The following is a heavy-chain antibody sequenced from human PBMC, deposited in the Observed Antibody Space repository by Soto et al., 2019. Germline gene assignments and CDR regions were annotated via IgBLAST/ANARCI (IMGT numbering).Heavy chain of an antibody. CDR2: ISYDGSNK. V-gene: IGHV3-30-3*01. CDR1: GFTFSSYA. CDR3: ARDEAGFGVVVGSKAYYYGMDV. Sequence: QVQLVESGGGVVQPGRSLRLSCAASGFTFSSYAMHWVRQAPGKGLEWVAVISYDGSNKYYADSVKGRFTISRDNSKNTLYLQMNSQSAEDTAVYYCARDEAGFGVVVGSKAYYYGMDVWGQGTTVTVSS. D-gene: IGHD3-22*01. J-gene: IGHJ6*02.